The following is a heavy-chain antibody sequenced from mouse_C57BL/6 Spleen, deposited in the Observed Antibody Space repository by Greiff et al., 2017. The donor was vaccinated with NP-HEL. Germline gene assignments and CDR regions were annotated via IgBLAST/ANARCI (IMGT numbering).Heavy chain of an antibody. V-gene: IGHV5-17*01. D-gene: IGHD1-1*01. CDR3: ARRGITTVLATYYYAMDY. J-gene: IGHJ4*01. CDR1: GFTFSDYG. CDR2: ISSGSSTI. Sequence: EVQLVESGGGLVKPGGSLKLSCAASGFTFSDYGMHWVRQAPEKGLEWVAYISSGSSTIYYADTVKGRFTISRDNAKNTLFLQMTSLRSEDTAMYYCARRGITTVLATYYYAMDYWGQGTSVTVSS.